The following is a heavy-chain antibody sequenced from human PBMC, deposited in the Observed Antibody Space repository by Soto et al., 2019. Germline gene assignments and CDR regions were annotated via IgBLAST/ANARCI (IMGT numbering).Heavy chain of an antibody. CDR1: GFIFSNYA. J-gene: IGHJ4*02. V-gene: IGHV3-30-3*01. CDR2: ISYDGSNK. CDR3: ARGAPPDH. Sequence: QVQLVESGGGVVQPGRSLRLSCVASGFIFSNYAMYWVRQAPGKGLEWVAVISYDGSNKYYADSVKGRFTISRDNSKNTLYVEMNSLRTEETAVYYCARGAPPDHWGQGTLVTVSS.